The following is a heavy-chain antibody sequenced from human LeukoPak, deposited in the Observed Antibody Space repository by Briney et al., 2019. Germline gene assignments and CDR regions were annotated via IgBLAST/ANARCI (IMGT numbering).Heavy chain of an antibody. CDR2: INPSGGIT. V-gene: IGHV1-46*01. Sequence: SGYTFTIDYMHWGRQGPGEGGXWMGIINPSGGITSYAQKFQGRVTMTRDTSTSTVYMELSSLRSEDTAVYYCARDYSSSWYYFDYWGQGTLVTVSA. D-gene: IGHD6-13*01. J-gene: IGHJ4*02. CDR3: ARDYSSSWYYFDY. CDR1: GYTFTIDY.